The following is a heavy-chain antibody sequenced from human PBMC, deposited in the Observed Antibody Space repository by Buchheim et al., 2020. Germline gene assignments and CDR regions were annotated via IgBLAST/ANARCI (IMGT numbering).Heavy chain of an antibody. J-gene: IGHJ4*02. CDR3: VRDMYGSGDY. D-gene: IGHD3-10*01. CDR1: GFPFSIYW. Sequence: EVQLVESGGGLVQPGGSLRLSCSALGFPFSIYWMHWVRQAPGKGLAWVSHINREGTTTNYADSVRGRFTLSRDNGKNTLHLQMNNLRAEDTAVYYCVRDMYGSGDYWGQGTL. V-gene: IGHV3-74*01. CDR2: INREGTTT.